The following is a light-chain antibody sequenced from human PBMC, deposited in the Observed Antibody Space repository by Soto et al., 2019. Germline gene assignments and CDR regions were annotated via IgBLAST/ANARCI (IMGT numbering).Light chain of an antibody. CDR1: QSISHW. V-gene: IGKV1-5*01. Sequence: DIQMTQSPSTLSAFVGDTVTITCRASQSISHWLAWYQQRPGGAPKLLIYDASSLESGVPSRFSGSGSGTEFTLTISSLQPDDFATYYCQQYSAYPYTFGQGTKVDIK. J-gene: IGKJ2*01. CDR2: DAS. CDR3: QQYSAYPYT.